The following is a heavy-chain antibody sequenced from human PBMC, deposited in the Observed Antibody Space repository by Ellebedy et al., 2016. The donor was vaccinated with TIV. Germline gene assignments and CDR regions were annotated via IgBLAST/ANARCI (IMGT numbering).Heavy chain of an antibody. Sequence: ASVKVSCXASGYTFTGYYMHWVRQAPGQGLEWMGWMNPNSGNTGYAQKFQGRVTMTRNTSISTAYMELSSLRSEDTAVYYCARYYGSGEGWGQGTLVTVSS. CDR1: GYTFTGYY. CDR3: ARYYGSGEG. CDR2: MNPNSGNT. J-gene: IGHJ4*02. D-gene: IGHD3-10*01. V-gene: IGHV1-8*02.